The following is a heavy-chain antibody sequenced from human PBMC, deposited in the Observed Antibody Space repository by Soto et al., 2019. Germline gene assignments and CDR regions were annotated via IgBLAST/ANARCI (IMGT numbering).Heavy chain of an antibody. CDR1: GFTFSSDS. CDR2: ISSSSSYI. V-gene: IGHV3-21*01. D-gene: IGHD4-17*01. J-gene: IGHJ4*02. CDR3: ARGGGTTVVTDSGY. Sequence: GGSLRLSCAASGFTFSSDSMNWVRQAPGKGLEWVSSISSSSSYIYYADSVKGRFTISRDNAKNSLYLQMNSLRAEDTAVYYCARGGGTTVVTDSGYWGEGTLVTVSS.